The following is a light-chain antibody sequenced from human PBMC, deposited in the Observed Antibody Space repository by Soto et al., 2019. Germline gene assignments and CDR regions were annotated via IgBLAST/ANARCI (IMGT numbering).Light chain of an antibody. CDR1: QSVSSS. J-gene: IGKJ1*01. Sequence: EIVMTQSPATLSVSPGERATLSCRASQSVSSSFAWYQKKPGQAPRLLIYGASTRATGIPARFSGSGSGTEFTLTISSLQSEDFAVYYCQQYNDWWTFGQGTRVEIK. V-gene: IGKV3-15*01. CDR2: GAS. CDR3: QQYNDWWT.